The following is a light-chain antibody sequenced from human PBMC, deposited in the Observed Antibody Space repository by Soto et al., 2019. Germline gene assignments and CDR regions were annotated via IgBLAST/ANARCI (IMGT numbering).Light chain of an antibody. J-gene: IGKJ1*01. V-gene: IGKV1-39*01. CDR1: QSISSY. CDR3: QQSYSTPVG. CDR2: AAS. Sequence: DIQMTQSPSSLSASVGDRVTITCRASQSISSYLNWYQQKPGKAPKLLIYAASSVQSGVPSRFSGSGSGTDFTLTISSLQPEDFATYYCQQSYSTPVGFGQGTKVEIK.